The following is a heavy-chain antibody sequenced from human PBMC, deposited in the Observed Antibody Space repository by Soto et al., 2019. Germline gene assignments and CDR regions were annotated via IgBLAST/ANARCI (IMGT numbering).Heavy chain of an antibody. J-gene: IGHJ6*02. V-gene: IGHV3-23*01. Sequence: PGGSLRLSCAASRFTFSSYAMSWVRQAPGKGLEWVSAISGSGGSTYYADSVKGRFTISRDNSKNTLYLQMNSLRAEDTAVYYCAKDGAGVYQGSVYGMAVWGQGTTVTVSS. CDR1: RFTFSSYA. CDR3: AKDGAGVYQGSVYGMAV. CDR2: ISGSGGST. D-gene: IGHD2-2*01.